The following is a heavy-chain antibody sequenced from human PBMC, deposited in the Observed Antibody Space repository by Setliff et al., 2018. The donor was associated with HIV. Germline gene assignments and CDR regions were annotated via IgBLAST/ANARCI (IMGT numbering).Heavy chain of an antibody. CDR3: ARKSLTGTTDS. Sequence: ASVKVSCKASGYTFKSNDINWVRQATGQGLEWMGWTNPNSGNTGYAQKFQGRVTMTRDTSISTAYMELSRLRSDDTAVYYCARKSLTGTTDSWGQGTLVTVSS. CDR1: GYTFKSND. V-gene: IGHV1-8*02. CDR2: TNPNSGNT. J-gene: IGHJ4*02. D-gene: IGHD1-1*01.